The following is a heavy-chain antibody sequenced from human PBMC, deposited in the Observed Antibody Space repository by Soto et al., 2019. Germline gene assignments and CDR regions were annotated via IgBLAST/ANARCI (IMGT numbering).Heavy chain of an antibody. V-gene: IGHV4-31*03. D-gene: IGHD1-26*01. CDR1: GGSISSGGYY. Sequence: SETLSLTCSVSGGSISSGGYYWAWIRQHPGKGLECIGYIYHSGSTNYNPSLKSRVTISVDTSKNQFSLKLSSVTAADTAMYYCAKWEGLGSDYYYYALDVWGQGTTVTVSS. CDR2: IYHSGST. CDR3: AKWEGLGSDYYYYALDV. J-gene: IGHJ6*02.